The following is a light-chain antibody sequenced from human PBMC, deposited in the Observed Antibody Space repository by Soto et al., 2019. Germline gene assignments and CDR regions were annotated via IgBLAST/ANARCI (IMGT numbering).Light chain of an antibody. CDR2: AAS. CDR3: QQIYSAPLT. J-gene: IGKJ4*01. Sequence: DIQMTQSPSSLSASVGDRVTITCRASQSITTYLNWYRQKPGKAPKLLIYAASSLQSGVPSRFSGSGSETEFTLSISSLQTEVFATYFWQQIYSAPLTFGGGTKVEIK. V-gene: IGKV1-39*01. CDR1: QSITTY.